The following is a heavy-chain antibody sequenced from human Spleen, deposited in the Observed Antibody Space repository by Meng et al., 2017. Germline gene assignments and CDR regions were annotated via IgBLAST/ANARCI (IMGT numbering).Heavy chain of an antibody. Sequence: GGSLRLSCAASGFTVSSNYMSWVRQAPGKGLEWVSAISGSGGSTYYADSVKGRFTISRDNSKNTLYLQMNSLRAEDTAVYYCADMPTTVTRQNYWGQGTLVTVSS. D-gene: IGHD4-17*01. CDR1: GFTVSSNY. CDR3: ADMPTTVTRQNY. J-gene: IGHJ4*02. CDR2: ISGSGGST. V-gene: IGHV3-23*01.